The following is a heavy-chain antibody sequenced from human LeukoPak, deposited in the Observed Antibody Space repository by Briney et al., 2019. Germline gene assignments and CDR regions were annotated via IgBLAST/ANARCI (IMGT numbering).Heavy chain of an antibody. CDR1: GFTFSSYA. V-gene: IGHV3-30-3*01. Sequence: GGSLRLSCAASGFTFSSYAMHWVRQAPGEGLEWVAVISYDGSNKYYADSVKGRFTISRDNSKNTLYLQMNSLRAEDTAVYYCARDRGVRGVIDYWGQGTLVTVSS. J-gene: IGHJ4*02. D-gene: IGHD3-10*01. CDR2: ISYDGSNK. CDR3: ARDRGVRGVIDY.